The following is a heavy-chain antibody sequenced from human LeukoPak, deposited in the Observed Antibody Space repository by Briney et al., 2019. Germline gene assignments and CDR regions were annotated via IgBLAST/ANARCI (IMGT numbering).Heavy chain of an antibody. Sequence: SETLSLTCAVYGGSFSGYYWSWIRQSPGKGLEWIGEINQSGSTNHNPSLKSRVTISVDPSKNQFSLKVSSVTAADTAVYYCARGYGSGFAYWGQGTLVTVSS. CDR1: GGSFSGYY. D-gene: IGHD3-10*01. CDR2: INQSGST. J-gene: IGHJ4*02. V-gene: IGHV4-34*01. CDR3: ARGYGSGFAY.